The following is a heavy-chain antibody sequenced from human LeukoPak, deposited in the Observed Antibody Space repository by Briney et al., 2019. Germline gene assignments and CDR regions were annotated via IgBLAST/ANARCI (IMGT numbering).Heavy chain of an antibody. J-gene: IGHJ4*02. Sequence: GGSLRLSCAASGFTFSDYAVSWVRQAPGKGLEWVSSISGSGASTYYADSVKGRFTISRDNSKNPLYLQMTSLRAEDTAVYYCARSARGTVTTDYWGQGTLVTVSS. CDR1: GFTFSDYA. CDR3: ARSARGTVTTDY. D-gene: IGHD4-17*01. CDR2: ISGSGAST. V-gene: IGHV3-23*01.